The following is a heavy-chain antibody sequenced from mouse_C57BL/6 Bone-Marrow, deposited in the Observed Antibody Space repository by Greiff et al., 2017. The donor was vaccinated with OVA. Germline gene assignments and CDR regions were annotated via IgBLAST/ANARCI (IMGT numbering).Heavy chain of an antibody. CDR2: IDPANGNT. V-gene: IGHV14-3*01. CDR1: GFNIKNTY. CDR3: ASPIYYGYDGDFDY. Sequence: DVKLVESVAELVRPGASVKLSCTASGFNIKNTYMHWVKQRPEQGLEWIGRIDPANGNTKYAPKFQGKATITADTSSNTAYLQLSSLTSEDTAIYYCASPIYYGYDGDFDYWGQGTTLTVSS. J-gene: IGHJ2*01. D-gene: IGHD2-2*01.